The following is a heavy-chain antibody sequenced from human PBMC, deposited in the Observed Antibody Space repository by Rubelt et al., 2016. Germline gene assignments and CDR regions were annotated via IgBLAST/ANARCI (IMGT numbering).Heavy chain of an antibody. J-gene: IGHJ4*02. Sequence: WGAGLLKPSETLSLTCAVYGGSFSGYYWSWIRQPPGKGLEWIGEINHSGSTNYNPSLKSRVTISVDTSKNPFSLKLSSVTAADTAVYYCARDLRFDYWGQGTLVTVSS. CDR3: ARDLRFDY. D-gene: IGHD3-10*01. CDR2: INHSGST. CDR1: GGSFSGYY. V-gene: IGHV4-34*01.